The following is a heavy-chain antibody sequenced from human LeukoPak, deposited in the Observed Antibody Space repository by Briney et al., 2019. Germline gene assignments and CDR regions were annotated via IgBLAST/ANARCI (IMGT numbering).Heavy chain of an antibody. V-gene: IGHV1-2*02. CDR3: ARDLCSSGYYGCYYYYMDV. D-gene: IGHD3-22*01. CDR2: INPNSGGT. Sequence: ASVKVSCKASGYTFTSYGISWVRQAPGQGLEWMGWINPNSGGTNYAQKFQGRVTMTRDTSISTAYMELSRLRSDDTAVYYCARDLCSSGYYGCYYYYMDVWGKGTTVTISS. J-gene: IGHJ6*03. CDR1: GYTFTSYG.